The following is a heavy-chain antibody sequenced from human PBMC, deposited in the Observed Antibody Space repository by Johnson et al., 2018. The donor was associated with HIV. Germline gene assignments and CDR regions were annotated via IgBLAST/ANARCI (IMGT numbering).Heavy chain of an antibody. D-gene: IGHD2-15*01. CDR1: GFTFSSYA. J-gene: IGHJ3*02. Sequence: QVQLVESGGGLVQPGGSLRLSCSASGFTFSSYAMHWVRQAPGKGLEWVAIISYDGGNKYYADSVKGRFTISRDNSKNTLYLQLNSLGAEDTAVYYCARRWWRADDAFDIWGQGTMVTVSS. V-gene: IGHV3-30*04. CDR3: ARRWWRADDAFDI. CDR2: ISYDGGNK.